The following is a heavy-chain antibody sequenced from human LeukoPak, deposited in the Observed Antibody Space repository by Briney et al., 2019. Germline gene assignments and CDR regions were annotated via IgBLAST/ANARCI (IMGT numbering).Heavy chain of an antibody. V-gene: IGHV3-21*01. CDR3: ARGFYYDSSGYYY. Sequence: PGGSLRLSCAASGFTFSSYSMNWVRQAPGKGLEWVSSIGGSVSYIYYADSVKGRLTISRDNAKNSLYLQMNSLRAEDTAVYYCARGFYYDSSGYYYWGQGTPVTVSS. CDR2: IGGSVSYI. J-gene: IGHJ4*02. CDR1: GFTFSSYS. D-gene: IGHD3-22*01.